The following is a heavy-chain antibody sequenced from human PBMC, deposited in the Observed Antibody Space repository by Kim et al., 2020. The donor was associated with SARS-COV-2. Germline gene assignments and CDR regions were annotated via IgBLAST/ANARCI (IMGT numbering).Heavy chain of an antibody. D-gene: IGHD3-22*01. Sequence: VKGRFTISRDNSKNTRYLQMNSLRAEDTAVYYCAKDFFNTYDSSGYYYDYWGQATLVTVSS. CDR3: AKDFFNTYDSSGYYYDY. V-gene: IGHV3-30*02. J-gene: IGHJ4*02.